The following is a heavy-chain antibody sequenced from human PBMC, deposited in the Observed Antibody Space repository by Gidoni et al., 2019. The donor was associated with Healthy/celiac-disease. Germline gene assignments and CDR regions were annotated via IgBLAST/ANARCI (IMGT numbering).Heavy chain of an antibody. D-gene: IGHD3-22*01. J-gene: IGHJ4*02. CDR1: GYTFTSYY. Sequence: QVQLVQSGAEVKKPGASVQVSCKASGYTFTSYYMHWVRQAPGQGLEWMGIINPSGGSTSYPQKFQGRVTMTRDTSTSTVYMELSSLRSEDTAVYYCARDQDSSGYPPTSNLGYWVPGNPGHRLL. CDR3: ARDQDSSGYPPTSNLGY. V-gene: IGHV1-46*03. CDR2: INPSGGST.